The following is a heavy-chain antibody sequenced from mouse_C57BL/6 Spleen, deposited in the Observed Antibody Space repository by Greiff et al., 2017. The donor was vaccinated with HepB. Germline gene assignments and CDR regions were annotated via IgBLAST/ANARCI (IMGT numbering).Heavy chain of an antibody. V-gene: IGHV3-8*01. Sequence: EVKLQESGPGLAKPSQTLSLTCSVTGYSITSDYWNWIRKFPGNKLEYMGYISYSGSTYYNPSLKSRISITRDNSKNQYYLQLNSVTTEDTATYYLARYRGYYSNPYAMDYWGQGTSVTVSS. J-gene: IGHJ4*01. CDR3: ARYRGYYSNPYAMDY. CDR1: GYSITSDY. D-gene: IGHD2-5*01. CDR2: ISYSGST.